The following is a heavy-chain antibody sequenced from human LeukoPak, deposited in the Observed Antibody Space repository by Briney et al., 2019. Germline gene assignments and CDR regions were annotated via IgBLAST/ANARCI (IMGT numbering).Heavy chain of an antibody. CDR3: ARGARDIVVVPAAPYYYYYYMDV. CDR1: GFTVSSNY. D-gene: IGHD2-2*01. Sequence: PGGSLRLSCAASGFTVSSNYMSWVRQAPGKGLEWVSVIYSGGSTYYADSVKGRFTISRDNSKNTLYLQMNSLRAEDTAVYYCARGARDIVVVPAAPYYYYYYMDVWGKGTTVTVSS. J-gene: IGHJ6*03. V-gene: IGHV3-53*01. CDR2: IYSGGST.